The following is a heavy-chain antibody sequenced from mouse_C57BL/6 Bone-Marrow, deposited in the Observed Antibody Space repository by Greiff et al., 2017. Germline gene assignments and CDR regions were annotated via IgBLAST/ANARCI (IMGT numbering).Heavy chain of an antibody. CDR2: IWGDGST. CDR1: GFSFTSYG. V-gene: IGHV2-3*01. CDR3: ARQIYYGYDWYFDV. J-gene: IGHJ1*03. Sequence: VMLVESGPGLVAPSQSLSITCTVSGFSFTSYGVSWVRQPPGKGLEWLGVIWGDGSTNYHSAPISRLSISKDNSKSQVFLQLNSLQTDDTATYYWARQIYYGYDWYFDVWGTGTTVTVSS. D-gene: IGHD2-2*01.